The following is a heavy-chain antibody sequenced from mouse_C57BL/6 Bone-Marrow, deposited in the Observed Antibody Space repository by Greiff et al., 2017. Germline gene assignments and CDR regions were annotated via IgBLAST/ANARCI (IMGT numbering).Heavy chain of an antibody. D-gene: IGHD1-1*01. V-gene: IGHV1-50*01. J-gene: IGHJ2*01. CDR1: GYTFTSYW. CDR3: ASGFITTVVAHFDY. Sequence: QVQLQQPGAELVKPGASVKLSCKASGYTFTSYWMQWVKQRPGQGLEWIGEIDPSDSYTNCNQKFKGKATLTVDTSSSTAYMQLSSLTSEDSAVYYCASGFITTVVAHFDYWGQGTTRTVSS. CDR2: IDPSDSYT.